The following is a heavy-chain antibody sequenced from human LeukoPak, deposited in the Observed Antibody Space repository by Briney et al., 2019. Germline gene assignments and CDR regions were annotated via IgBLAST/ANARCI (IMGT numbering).Heavy chain of an antibody. Sequence: TGGSLRLSCAASGFSFDDHAMHWVRQAPGKGLEWVSLINWDGSLIYYGDSVRGRFTISRDNSKNPLFLQMHSLRAEDSAFYYCARDMTAHSPAVSGVPGDYWGQGTLVTVSS. J-gene: IGHJ4*02. CDR2: INWDGSLI. D-gene: IGHD2-21*02. CDR1: GFSFDDHA. V-gene: IGHV3-43D*03. CDR3: ARDMTAHSPAVSGVPGDY.